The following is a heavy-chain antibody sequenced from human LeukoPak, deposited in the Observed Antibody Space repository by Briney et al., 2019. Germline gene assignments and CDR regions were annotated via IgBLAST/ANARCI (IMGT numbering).Heavy chain of an antibody. D-gene: IGHD4-17*01. V-gene: IGHV4-30-4*01. J-gene: IGHJ4*02. CDR2: IYYSGST. CDR1: GGSISSGDYY. CDR3: ARGERTVTTEFDY. Sequence: PSQTLSLTCTVSGGSISSGDYYWSWIRQPPGKGLEWIGYIYYSGSTYYNPSLKSRVTISVDTSKNQFSLKLSSVTAADTAVYYCARGERTVTTEFDYWGQGTLVTASS.